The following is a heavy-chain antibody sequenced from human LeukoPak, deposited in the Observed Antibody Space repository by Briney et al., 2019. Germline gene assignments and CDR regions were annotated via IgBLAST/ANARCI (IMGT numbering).Heavy chain of an antibody. V-gene: IGHV4-59*01. J-gene: IGHJ5*02. CDR1: GGSISSFF. CDR2: IDYSGST. CDR3: ARDREGYDYVWGSYRYTGSWFDP. Sequence: SGTLSLTCTVSGGSISSFFWSWIRQPPGKGLEWLGCIDYSGSTQYNPSLKSRVTISVDTSKQQFSLKLSSVTAADTAVYYCARDREGYDYVWGSYRYTGSWFDPWGQGTLVTVSS. D-gene: IGHD3-16*02.